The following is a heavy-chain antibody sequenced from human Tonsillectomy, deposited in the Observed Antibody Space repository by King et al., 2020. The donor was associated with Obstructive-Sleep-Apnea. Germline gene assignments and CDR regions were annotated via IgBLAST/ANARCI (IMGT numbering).Heavy chain of an antibody. J-gene: IGHJ4*02. V-gene: IGHV3-23*04. CDR1: GFTFTNYA. Sequence: VQLVESGGGLVQPGGSLRLSCAASGFTFTNYAMSWVRQAPGKGLEWVSGISASGGSTYYADSVKGRFTISRDTSKNTLYLQMNSLRAEDTAIYYCAKEPPPPLVRVDFGFHYGGQGTLVTVSS. CDR2: ISASGGST. D-gene: IGHD4/OR15-4a*01. CDR3: AKEPPPPLVRVDFGFHY.